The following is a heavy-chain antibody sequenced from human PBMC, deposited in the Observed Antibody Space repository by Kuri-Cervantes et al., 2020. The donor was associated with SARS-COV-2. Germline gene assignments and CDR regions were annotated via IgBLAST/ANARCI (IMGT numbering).Heavy chain of an antibody. V-gene: IGHV3-49*04. Sequence: SCKASGGTFSSYAISWVRQAPGKGLEWVGFIRSKAYGGTTEYAASVKGRFIISRDDSKSIAYLQMNSLKTEDTAVYYCSRDLGSAWGQGTLVTVSS. CDR3: SRDLGSA. CDR1: GGTFSSYA. CDR2: IRSKAYGGTT. D-gene: IGHD3-16*01. J-gene: IGHJ5*02.